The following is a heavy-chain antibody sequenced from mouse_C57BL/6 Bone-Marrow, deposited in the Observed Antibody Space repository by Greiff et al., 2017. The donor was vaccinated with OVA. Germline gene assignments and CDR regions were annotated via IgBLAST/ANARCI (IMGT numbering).Heavy chain of an antibody. CDR1: GYTFTSYW. Sequence: VQLQQSGAELVKPGASVKLSCKASGYTFTSYWMHWVKQRPGRGLEWIGRIDPNSGGTKYNEKFKSKATLTVDKPSSTAYMQLSSLTSEDSAVYYCVWGNYGSSYAMDYWGQGTSVTVSS. V-gene: IGHV1-72*01. CDR3: VWGNYGSSYAMDY. J-gene: IGHJ4*01. CDR2: IDPNSGGT. D-gene: IGHD1-1*01.